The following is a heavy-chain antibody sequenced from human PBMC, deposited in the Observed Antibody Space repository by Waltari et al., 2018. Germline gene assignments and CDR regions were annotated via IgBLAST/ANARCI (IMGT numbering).Heavy chain of an antibody. V-gene: IGHV1-8*02. CDR2: MNPNSGNT. CDR3: ARALTDYYGSGSYYEDY. CDR1: GYTFTSYD. J-gene: IGHJ4*02. Sequence: QVQLVQSGAEVKKPGASVKVSCKASGYTFTSYDIHWVRQAHRQGLEWLGWMNPNSGNTGYAQKFQGRVTMTRNTSVSTAYMELSSLRSEDTAVYYCARALTDYYGSGSYYEDYWGQGTLVTVSS. D-gene: IGHD3-10*01.